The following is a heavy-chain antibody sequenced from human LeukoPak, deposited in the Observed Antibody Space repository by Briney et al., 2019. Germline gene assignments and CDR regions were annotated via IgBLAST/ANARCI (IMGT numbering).Heavy chain of an antibody. CDR2: ISGGGGGA. D-gene: IGHD6-6*01. V-gene: IGHV3-23*01. J-gene: IGHJ4*02. Sequence: PGGSLRLSCAASGFTFRNYAMSWVRQAPGKGLEWVSVISGGGGGAYYADSLKGRFSISRDNSKNTLYLQVDSLRAEDTAIYYCATYSRSLFRHFDFWGQGTLVTVSS. CDR1: GFTFRNYA. CDR3: ATYSRSLFRHFDF.